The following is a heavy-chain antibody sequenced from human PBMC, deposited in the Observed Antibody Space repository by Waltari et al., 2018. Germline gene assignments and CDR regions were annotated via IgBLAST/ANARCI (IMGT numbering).Heavy chain of an antibody. CDR2: ISSSSSYI. CDR1: GFTFSSYS. CDR3: ASIAVVYYYGMDV. J-gene: IGHJ6*02. D-gene: IGHD6-19*01. Sequence: EVHLVESGGGLVKPGGSLRLSCAASGFTFSSYSMNWVRQAPGKGLEWVSSISSSSSYIYYADSVKGRFTISRDNAKNSLYLQMNSLRAEDTAVYYCASIAVVYYYGMDVWGQGTTVTVSS. V-gene: IGHV3-21*01.